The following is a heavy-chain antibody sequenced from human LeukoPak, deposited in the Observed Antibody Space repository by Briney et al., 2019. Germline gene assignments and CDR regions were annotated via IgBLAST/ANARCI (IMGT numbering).Heavy chain of an antibody. CDR2: TIPIFGTA. D-gene: IGHD3-10*01. Sequence: ASVKVSCKASGGTFSSYAISWVRQAPGQGLEWMGGTIPIFGTANYAQKFQGRVTITTDESTSTAYMELSSLRSEDTAVYYCARNMVRGVITPFYYYYYMDVWGKGTTVTVSS. V-gene: IGHV1-69*05. CDR3: ARNMVRGVITPFYYYYYMDV. J-gene: IGHJ6*03. CDR1: GGTFSSYA.